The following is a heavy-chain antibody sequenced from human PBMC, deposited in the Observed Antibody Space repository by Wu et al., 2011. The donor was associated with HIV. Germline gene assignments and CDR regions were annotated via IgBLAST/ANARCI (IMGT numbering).Heavy chain of an antibody. CDR2: INPYADSA. D-gene: IGHD3-9*01. CDR3: ARDVLRYFDWFLGVEYYFEY. V-gene: IGHV1-46*01. CDR1: GYTLTDYY. Sequence: QVQLVQSGAEVKKPGASVKVSCKASGYTLTDYYMHWVRQAPGHGLEWVGLINPYADSAKYAQKFQGRVTMTRDTSTRTVYMELNSLRSDDTAVYYCARDVLRYFDWFLGVEYYFEYWAREPWSPSPQ. J-gene: IGHJ4*02.